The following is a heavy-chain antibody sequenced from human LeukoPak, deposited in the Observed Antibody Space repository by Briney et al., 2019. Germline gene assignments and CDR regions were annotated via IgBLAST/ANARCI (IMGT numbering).Heavy chain of an antibody. CDR2: ISGSGGST. J-gene: IGHJ6*02. V-gene: IGHV3-23*01. CDR1: GFTFSSYA. Sequence: GGSLRLSCAASGFTFSSYAMNWVRQAPGKGLEWVSAISGSGGSTYYADSVKGRFTISRDNAKNSLYLQMNSLRAEDTALYYCAKEVGVHYGSGSYNKPYYYYYGMDVWGQGTTVTVSS. D-gene: IGHD3-10*01. CDR3: AKEVGVHYGSGSYNKPYYYYYGMDV.